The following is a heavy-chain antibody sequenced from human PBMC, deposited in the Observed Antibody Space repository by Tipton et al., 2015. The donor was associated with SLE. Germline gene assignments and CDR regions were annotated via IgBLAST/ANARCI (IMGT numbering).Heavy chain of an antibody. V-gene: IGHV4-31*11. CDR2: IYYSGST. D-gene: IGHD5-18*01. CDR1: GGSFSGYY. J-gene: IGHJ4*02. CDR3: ARDQTHTAFDY. Sequence: GLVKPSETLSLTCAVYGGSFSGYYWSWIRQHPGKGLEWIGYIYYSGSTYYNPSLKSRVTISVDTSKNQFSLKLSSVTAADTAVYYCARDQTHTAFDYWGQGTLVTVSS.